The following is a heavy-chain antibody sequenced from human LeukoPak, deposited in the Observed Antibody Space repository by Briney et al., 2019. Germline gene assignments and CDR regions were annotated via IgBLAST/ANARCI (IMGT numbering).Heavy chain of an antibody. Sequence: GGSLRLSCAASGFTFSSYSMNWVRQAPGKGLEWVSSISSSSSYIYYADSVKGRFTISRDNAKNTLYLQMNSLRAEDTAVYYCARATSGGYTSSWYDYWGQGTLVTVSS. J-gene: IGHJ4*02. CDR1: GFTFSSYS. D-gene: IGHD6-13*01. CDR3: ARATSGGYTSSWYDY. V-gene: IGHV3-21*01. CDR2: ISSSSSYI.